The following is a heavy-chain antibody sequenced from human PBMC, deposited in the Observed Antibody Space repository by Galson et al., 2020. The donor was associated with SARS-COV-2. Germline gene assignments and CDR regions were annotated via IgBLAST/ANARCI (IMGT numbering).Heavy chain of an antibody. Sequence: GESLKISCPASGFTFSRYWMHWVRQAPGKGLGWVSRNNSEGSSAIDADSVKGRFTISRDNAKNALYLEINSLRGEDTAVYYCAREGEDTWYDYVMDGWGQGTTVTVSS. D-gene: IGHD3-16*01. CDR3: AREGEDTWYDYVMDG. CDR1: GFTFSRYW. V-gene: IGHV3-74*01. J-gene: IGHJ6*02. CDR2: NNSEGSSA.